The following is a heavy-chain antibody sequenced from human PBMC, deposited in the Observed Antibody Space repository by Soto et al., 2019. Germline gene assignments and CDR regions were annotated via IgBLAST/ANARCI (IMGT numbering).Heavy chain of an antibody. D-gene: IGHD3-9*01. J-gene: IGHJ4*02. CDR3: SREYYANLTCPWGYCDY. CDR2: IRSKAYGGTT. V-gene: IGHV3-49*03. CDR1: GFTYGDYA. Sequence: GGALRLSCTASGFTYGDYAMSWFRQAPGKGLEWVGFIRSKAYGGTTEYAASVKGRFTISRDDSKSIAYLQMNSLKTEDTPVNYCSREYYANLTCPWGYCDYWRQEPLVTISS.